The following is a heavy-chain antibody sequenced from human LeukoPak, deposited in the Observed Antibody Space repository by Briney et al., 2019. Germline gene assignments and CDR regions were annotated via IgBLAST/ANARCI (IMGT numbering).Heavy chain of an antibody. J-gene: IGHJ1*01. V-gene: IGHV4-39*01. Sequence: LETLSLTCTVSGGLVSATTSYGGWIRQPPGKWLEWIGNVYSGGSAYYNPSLRSRATISVDTSKNQFSLKLTSVTAADTAVYYCARPPSIAYCGGDCLQTFQHWGQGTLVIVSS. CDR2: VYSGGSA. CDR3: ARPPSIAYCGGDCLQTFQH. D-gene: IGHD2-21*02. CDR1: GGLVSATTSY.